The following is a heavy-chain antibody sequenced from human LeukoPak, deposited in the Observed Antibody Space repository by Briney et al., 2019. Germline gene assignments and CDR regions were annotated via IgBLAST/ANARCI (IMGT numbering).Heavy chain of an antibody. D-gene: IGHD2-2*01. Sequence: GGSLKISCKGSGYNFTSYWIGWVRQMPGKGLEWMGIIYPGDSDTRYSPSFQGQVIISADKSISTAYLQWSSLKASDTAMYYCARRYCSSTSCYAGSDYWGRGTLVTVSS. J-gene: IGHJ4*02. CDR3: ARRYCSSTSCYAGSDY. CDR1: GYNFTSYW. V-gene: IGHV5-51*01. CDR2: IYPGDSDT.